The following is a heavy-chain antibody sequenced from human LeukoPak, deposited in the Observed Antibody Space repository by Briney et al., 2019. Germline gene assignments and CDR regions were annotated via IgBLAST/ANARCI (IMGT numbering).Heavy chain of an antibody. CDR1: GVSISSYY. CDR2: IYYSGST. V-gene: IGHV4-59*01. CDR3: ARGSGYPYFDY. J-gene: IGHJ4*02. D-gene: IGHD3-22*01. Sequence: SETLSLTCTVSGVSISSYYWSWIRQPPGKGLEWIGYIYYSGSTNYNPSLKSRVTISVDTSKNQFSLKLSSVTAADTAVHYCARGSGYPYFDYWGQGTLVTVSS.